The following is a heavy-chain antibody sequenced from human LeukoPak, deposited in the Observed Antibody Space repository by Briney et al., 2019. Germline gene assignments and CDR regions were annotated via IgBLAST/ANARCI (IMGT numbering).Heavy chain of an antibody. V-gene: IGHV3-7*01. J-gene: IGHJ4*02. CDR3: VRIPWAEGNSFDF. CDR1: EFTFSRYW. CDR2: IKQDGSEK. Sequence: PGGSLRLSCAASEFTFSRYWMSWVRQAPGKGLEWVANIKQDGSEKYYVDSVKGRFTISRDNAKNSLYLQMNSMRAEDTAVYYCVRIPWAEGNSFDFWGQGTLVTVSS. D-gene: IGHD3-16*01.